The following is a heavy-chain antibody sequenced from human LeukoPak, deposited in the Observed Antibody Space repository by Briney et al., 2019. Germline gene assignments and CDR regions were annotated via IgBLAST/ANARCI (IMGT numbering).Heavy chain of an antibody. D-gene: IGHD3-3*01. J-gene: IGHJ6*03. CDR3: ARRPPRITIFGVVIAADYYYYMDV. CDR2: IGAYNGNT. V-gene: IGHV1-18*01. CDR1: GYTFTSYG. Sequence: GASVKVSCKASGYTFTSYGISWVRQAPGQGLEWMGWIGAYNGNTNYAQKLQGRVTMTTDTSTSTAYMELRSLRSDDTAVYYCARRPPRITIFGVVIAADYYYYMDVWGKGTTVTVSS.